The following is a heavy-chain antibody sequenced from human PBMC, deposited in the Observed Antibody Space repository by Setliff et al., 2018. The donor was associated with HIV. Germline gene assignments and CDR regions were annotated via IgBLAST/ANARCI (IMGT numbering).Heavy chain of an antibody. CDR1: GYTFTGYY. CDR3: ARHRDTIFGVVIPSPFDY. J-gene: IGHJ4*02. Sequence: ASVKVSCKASGYTFTGYYIHWVRQAPGQGLEWMGWLNPNSGATDFAQKFQDRVTMTRDTSISTAYMELSRLRSGDTAVYYCARHRDTIFGVVIPSPFDYWGQGTLVTVSS. D-gene: IGHD3-3*01. CDR2: LNPNSGAT. V-gene: IGHV1-2*02.